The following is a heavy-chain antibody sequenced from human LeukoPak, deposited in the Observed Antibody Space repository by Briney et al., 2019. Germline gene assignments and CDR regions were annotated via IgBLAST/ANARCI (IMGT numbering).Heavy chain of an antibody. J-gene: IGHJ5*02. CDR2: INHSGST. Sequence: SETLSLTCAVYGGSFSGYYWSWIRQPPGKGLEWIGEINHSGSTNYDPSLKSPITISVDTSKNQSSLKLSPVTAADTAVLYCARRALNGSSWRRQTATFDPWGQGTLVTVSS. V-gene: IGHV4-34*01. D-gene: IGHD6-13*01. CDR3: ARRALNGSSWRRQTATFDP. CDR1: GGSFSGYY.